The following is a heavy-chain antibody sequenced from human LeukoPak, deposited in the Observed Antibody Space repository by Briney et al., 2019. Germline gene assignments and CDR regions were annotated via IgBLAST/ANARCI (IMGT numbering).Heavy chain of an antibody. V-gene: IGHV4-59*01. D-gene: IGHD2-15*01. Sequence: SETLSLTCTVPGGSIRYYYWSWIRQSPGKGLEWIGYIYYNGTTNYNPSLKSRVTISVDMSKNQFSLKMSSVTAADTAVYYCARKGGLFDYWGQGRLVTVSS. J-gene: IGHJ4*02. CDR2: IYYNGTT. CDR3: ARKGGLFDY. CDR1: GGSIRYYY.